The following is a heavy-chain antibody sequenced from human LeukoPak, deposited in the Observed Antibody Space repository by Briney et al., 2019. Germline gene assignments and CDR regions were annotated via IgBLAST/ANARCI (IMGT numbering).Heavy chain of an antibody. CDR3: AREIIVVVVAAQTVYNWFDP. Sequence: SETLSLTCTVSGGSISSGDCYWRWIRQPPGKGLQWIGYIYYSGSTYYNPSLKSRVTISVDTSKNQFSLKLSSVTAADTAVYYCAREIIVVVVAAQTVYNWFDPWGQGTLVTVSS. D-gene: IGHD2-15*01. CDR2: IYYSGST. CDR1: GGSISSGDCY. V-gene: IGHV4-30-4*01. J-gene: IGHJ5*02.